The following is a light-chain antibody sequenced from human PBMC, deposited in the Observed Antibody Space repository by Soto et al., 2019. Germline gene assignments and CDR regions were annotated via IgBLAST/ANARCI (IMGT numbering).Light chain of an antibody. Sequence: IVLTQSPATLSLSPWESATLSCRASQSVRTHLAWYQQKPGQAPRLLIHGASTRATGIPDRFRGSGSGTEFTLTISSLQSEDFAVYYCQQYSNWPPYTFGQGTKVDIK. CDR3: QQYSNWPPYT. CDR2: GAS. J-gene: IGKJ2*01. CDR1: QSVRTH. V-gene: IGKV3-15*01.